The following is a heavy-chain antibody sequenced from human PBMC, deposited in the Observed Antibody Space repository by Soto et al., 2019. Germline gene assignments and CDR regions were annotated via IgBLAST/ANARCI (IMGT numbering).Heavy chain of an antibody. CDR2: TNAGNGNT. CDR1: GDTFTSYA. CDR3: ARDSRRCTNGVCYLFFDY. V-gene: IGHV1-3*01. J-gene: IGHJ4*02. D-gene: IGHD2-8*01. Sequence: GASVKVSCTASGDTFTSYAMHWVRQAHGQRLEWMGWTNAGNGNTKYSQKFQGRVTITRDTSASTAYMELSSLRSEDTAVYYCARDSRRCTNGVCYLFFDYWGQGTLVTVSS.